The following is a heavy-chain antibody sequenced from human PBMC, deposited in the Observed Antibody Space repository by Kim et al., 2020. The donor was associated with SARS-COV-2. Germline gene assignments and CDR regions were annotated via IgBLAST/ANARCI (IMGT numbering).Heavy chain of an antibody. V-gene: IGHV4-61*01. D-gene: IGHD6-19*01. Sequence: SETLSLTCTVSGGSVSSGSYYWSWIRQPPGKGLEWIGYIYYSGSTNYNPPLKSRVTISVDTSKNQFSLELSSVTAADTAVYYCARDGGYSSGQRYWYFDLWAVAPWSLSPQ. CDR3: ARDGGYSSGQRYWYFDL. CDR1: GGSVSSGSYY. CDR2: IYYSGST. J-gene: IGHJ2*01.